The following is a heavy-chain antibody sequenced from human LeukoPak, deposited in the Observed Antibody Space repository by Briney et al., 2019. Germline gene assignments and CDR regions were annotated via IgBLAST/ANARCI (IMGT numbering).Heavy chain of an antibody. V-gene: IGHV1-2*02. CDR1: GYTFTGYY. CDR2: INPNSGGT. CDR3: ARDNDSRDPPHFDY. Sequence: ASVKVSCKASGYTFTGYYMHWVRQAPGQGLEWMGWINPNSGGTNYAQKFQGRVTMTRDTSISTVYMELSRLRSDDTAVYYCARDNDSRDPPHFDYWGQGTLVTVSS. J-gene: IGHJ4*02. D-gene: IGHD3-16*01.